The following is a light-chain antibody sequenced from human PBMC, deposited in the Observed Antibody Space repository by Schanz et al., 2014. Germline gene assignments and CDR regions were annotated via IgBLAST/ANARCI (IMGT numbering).Light chain of an antibody. CDR3: QQYNNWPPEYT. J-gene: IGKJ2*01. CDR2: GAS. CDR1: QSVFNNY. Sequence: EIVLTQSPGTLSLSLGEGATLSCRASQSVFNNYLAWFQQKPGQAPRLLIYGASNRATGIPDRFSGSGSGTDFTLTISRLEPEDFAVYYCQQYNNWPPEYTFGQGAKLEIK. V-gene: IGKV3-20*01.